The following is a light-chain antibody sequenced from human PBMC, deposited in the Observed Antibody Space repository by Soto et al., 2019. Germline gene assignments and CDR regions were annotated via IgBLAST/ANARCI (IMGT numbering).Light chain of an antibody. V-gene: IGKV1-5*01. Sequence: DLQMTQSPSTLSASVGDRVTITCRASQSIATYLTWYQQKPGKAPKLLIYDASSLKSGVPSRFSGSGSGTEFTLTISSLQPDDFATYYCQHYNSYPITFGQGTRLENK. CDR2: DAS. CDR1: QSIATY. J-gene: IGKJ5*01. CDR3: QHYNSYPIT.